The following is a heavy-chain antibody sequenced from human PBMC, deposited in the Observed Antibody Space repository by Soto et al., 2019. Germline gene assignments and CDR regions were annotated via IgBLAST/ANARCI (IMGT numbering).Heavy chain of an antibody. Sequence: QVQLVESGGGLVKPGGSLRLSCAASGFTFSDYYMSWIRQAPGKGLEWVSYISSSGSTIYYADSVKGRFTISRDNAKNSLYLQMNSLRAEDTAVYYCARVRGDSYGNNWVYYYYGMDVWGQGTTVTVSS. J-gene: IGHJ6*02. V-gene: IGHV3-11*01. CDR2: ISSSGSTI. CDR1: GFTFSDYY. CDR3: ARVRGDSYGNNWVYYYYGMDV. D-gene: IGHD5-18*01.